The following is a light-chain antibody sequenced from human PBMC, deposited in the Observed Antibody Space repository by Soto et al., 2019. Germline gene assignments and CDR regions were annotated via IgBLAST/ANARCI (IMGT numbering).Light chain of an antibody. J-gene: IGLJ2*01. Sequence: QSALTQPASVSGSPGQSITISCTGTSSDVSGYNYVSWYQQHPGKAPKLMIYDVSNRPSGVSNRFSGSKSGNTASLTISGLQADDEADYYCSSYTSSSTSHVVFGGGTKLTVL. V-gene: IGLV2-14*01. CDR1: SSDVSGYNY. CDR2: DVS. CDR3: SSYTSSSTSHVV.